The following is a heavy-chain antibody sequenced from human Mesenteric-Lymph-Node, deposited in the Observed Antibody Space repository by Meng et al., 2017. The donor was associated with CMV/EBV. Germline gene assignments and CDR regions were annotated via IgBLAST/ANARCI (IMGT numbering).Heavy chain of an antibody. CDR3: ARHTTNWDRYYYYGMDV. CDR1: GYSFTSYW. Sequence: KVSCKGSGYSFTSYWIGWVRQMPGKGLEWMGIIYPGDSDTRYSPPFQGQVTISADKSLSTAYLQWSNLKASDTAMYYCARHTTNWDRYYYYGMDVWGQGTTVTVSS. J-gene: IGHJ6*02. V-gene: IGHV5-51*01. CDR2: IYPGDSDT. D-gene: IGHD1-1*01.